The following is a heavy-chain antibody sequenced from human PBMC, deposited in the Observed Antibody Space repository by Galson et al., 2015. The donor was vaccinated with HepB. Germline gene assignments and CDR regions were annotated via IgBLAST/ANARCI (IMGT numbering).Heavy chain of an antibody. CDR1: GFTFSSYS. D-gene: IGHD3-22*01. J-gene: IGHJ4*02. Sequence: SLRLSCAASGFTFSSYSMNWVRQAPGKGLEWVSSISSSSSYIYYADSVKGRFTISRDNAKNSLYLQMNSLRAEDTAVYYCARVMDSSGYYYSLWGQGTLVTVSS. V-gene: IGHV3-21*01. CDR3: ARVMDSSGYYYSL. CDR2: ISSSSSYI.